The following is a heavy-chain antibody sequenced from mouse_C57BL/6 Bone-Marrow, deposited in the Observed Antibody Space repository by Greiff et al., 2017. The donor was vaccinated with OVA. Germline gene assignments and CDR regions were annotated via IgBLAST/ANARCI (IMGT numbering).Heavy chain of an antibody. D-gene: IGHD1-1*01. J-gene: IGHJ1*03. CDR3: AGITTVDWYFDV. CDR2: IYPRSGNT. Sequence: QVHVKQSGAELARPGASVKLSCKASGYTFTSYGISWVKQRTGQGLEWIGEIYPRSGNTYYNEKFKGKATLTADKSSSTAYMELRSLTSEDSAVYFCAGITTVDWYFDVWGTGTTVTVSS. CDR1: GYTFTSYG. V-gene: IGHV1-81*01.